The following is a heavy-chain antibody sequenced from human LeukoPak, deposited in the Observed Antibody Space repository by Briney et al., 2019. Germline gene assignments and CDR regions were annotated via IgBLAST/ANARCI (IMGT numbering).Heavy chain of an antibody. CDR1: GGSISSYY. V-gene: IGHV4-4*07. J-gene: IGHJ4*02. Sequence: SETLSLTCSVSGGSISSYYWSWIRQPAGRGLEWIGRIYTSGSTDYNPSLKSRVTMSVDTSKNQFSLKLSSVTAADTAVYYCARDDLGGVATIIGGQGTLVTVSS. D-gene: IGHD3-16*01. CDR3: ARDDLGGVATII. CDR2: IYTSGST.